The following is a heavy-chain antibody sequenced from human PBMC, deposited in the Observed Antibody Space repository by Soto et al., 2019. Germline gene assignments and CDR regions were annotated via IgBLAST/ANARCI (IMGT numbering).Heavy chain of an antibody. CDR3: ARRVAAKAFDI. Sequence: ASVEVSCKASGYTFTSYDINWVRQATGQGLEWMGWMNPNSGNTGYAQKFQGRVTMTRNTSISTAYMELSSLRSEDTAAYYCARRVAAKAFDIWGQGTMVTVSS. D-gene: IGHD2-15*01. V-gene: IGHV1-8*01. J-gene: IGHJ3*02. CDR2: MNPNSGNT. CDR1: GYTFTSYD.